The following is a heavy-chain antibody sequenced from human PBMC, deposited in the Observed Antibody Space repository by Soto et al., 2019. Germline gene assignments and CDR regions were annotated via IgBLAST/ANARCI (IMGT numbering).Heavy chain of an antibody. CDR2: ISAYNGNT. Sequence: GASVKVSCKASGYTFTSYGISWVRQASGQGLEWMGWISAYNGNTNYAQKLQGRVTMTTDTSTSTAYMELRSLRSDDTAVYYCARDRLLWFGELLGNYYYGMDVWGQGTTVTVSS. CDR1: GYTFTSYG. D-gene: IGHD3-10*01. V-gene: IGHV1-18*01. CDR3: ARDRLLWFGELLGNYYYGMDV. J-gene: IGHJ6*02.